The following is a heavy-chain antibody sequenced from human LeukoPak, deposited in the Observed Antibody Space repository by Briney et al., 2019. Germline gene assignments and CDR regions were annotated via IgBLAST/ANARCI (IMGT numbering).Heavy chain of an antibody. D-gene: IGHD3-22*01. V-gene: IGHV3-30-3*02. CDR2: ISYDGSNK. CDR3: AKEIVVVITTTTSTYFDY. J-gene: IGHJ4*02. Sequence: GGSLRLSCAASGFTFSSYAMHWVRQAPGKGLEWVAVISYDGSNKYYADSVKGRFTISRDNSKNTLYLQMNSLRAEDTAVYYCAKEIVVVITTTTSTYFDYWGQGTLVTVSS. CDR1: GFTFSSYA.